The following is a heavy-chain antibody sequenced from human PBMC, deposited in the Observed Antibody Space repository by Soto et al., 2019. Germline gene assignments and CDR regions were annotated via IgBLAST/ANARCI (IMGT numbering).Heavy chain of an antibody. J-gene: IGHJ4*02. CDR2: IYYSGST. CDR3: ARNLRGVLVPGQMYDY. Sequence: SETLSLTCTVSGGSISSSSYYWGWIRQPPGKGLEWIGSIYYSGSTYYNPSLKSRVTISVDTSKNQFSLKLSSVTAADTAVYYCARNLRGVLVPGQMYDYWGQGTLVTVSS. D-gene: IGHD6-13*01. V-gene: IGHV4-39*01. CDR1: GGSISSSSYY.